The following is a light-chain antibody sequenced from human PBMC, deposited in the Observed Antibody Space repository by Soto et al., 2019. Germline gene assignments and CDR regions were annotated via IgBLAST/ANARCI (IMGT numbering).Light chain of an antibody. J-gene: IGLJ1*01. CDR2: EVS. CDR3: NTYVAGSTV. V-gene: IGLV2-8*01. Sequence: QSALTQSPSASGSPGQSVTISCTGTSSDVGKYDYVSWFQHHPGKAPKLIIYEVSKRHSGVPDRFSGSKSGSTASLTVSGLQTEDEADYYWNTYVAGSTVFGTGTKVTVL. CDR1: SSDVGKYDY.